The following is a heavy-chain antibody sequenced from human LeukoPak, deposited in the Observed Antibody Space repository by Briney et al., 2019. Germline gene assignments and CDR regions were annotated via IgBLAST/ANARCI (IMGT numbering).Heavy chain of an antibody. CDR3: ARAIAAAYDAFDI. J-gene: IGHJ3*02. CDR1: GFTFSDYY. D-gene: IGHD6-13*01. CDR2: ISSSGSTI. Sequence: PGGSLRLSCAPSGFTFSDYYMSWIRQARGEGLEWVSYISSSGSTIYYADSVKCRFTISRDNAKNSLYLQMNSLRAEDTAVYYCARAIAAAYDAFDIWGQGTMVTVSS. V-gene: IGHV3-11*01.